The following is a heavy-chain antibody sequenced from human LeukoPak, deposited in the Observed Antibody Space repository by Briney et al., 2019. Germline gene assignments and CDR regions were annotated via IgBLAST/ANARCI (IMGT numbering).Heavy chain of an antibody. V-gene: IGHV4-39*01. CDR3: ARRYYDSSGNYHTFDY. Sequence: PSETLSLTCTVSGGSISSSDYHWGWIRQPPGRGLEWIGSIYYSGSTYYNPSLKSRITISVDTSKNQFSLKLSSVTAADTAVYYCARRYYDSSGNYHTFDYWGQGTLVTVSS. D-gene: IGHD3-22*01. CDR1: GGSISSSDYH. J-gene: IGHJ4*02. CDR2: IYYSGST.